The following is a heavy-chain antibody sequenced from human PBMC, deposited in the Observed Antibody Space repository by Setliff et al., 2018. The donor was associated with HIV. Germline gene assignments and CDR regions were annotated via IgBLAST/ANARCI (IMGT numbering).Heavy chain of an antibody. V-gene: IGHV4-39*02. CDR1: GGSISGSSYF. CDR3: ARDVTPRSSWGETDAFDI. Sequence: SETLSLTCTVSGGSISGSSYFWGWIRQPPGKGLEWIGNIQHSGSTYYNPSLKSRVTISVDTSKNQFSLKLSSVTAADTAVYYCARDVTPRSSWGETDAFDIWGQGTMVTVSS. D-gene: IGHD6-13*01. J-gene: IGHJ3*02. CDR2: IQHSGST.